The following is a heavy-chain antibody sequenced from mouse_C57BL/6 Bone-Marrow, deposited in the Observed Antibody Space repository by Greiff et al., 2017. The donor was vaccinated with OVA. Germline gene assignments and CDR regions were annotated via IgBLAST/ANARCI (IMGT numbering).Heavy chain of an antibody. CDR2: IRSKSNNYAT. D-gene: IGHD2-3*01. J-gene: IGHJ1*03. Sequence: EVKLVESGGGLVQPKGSLKLSCAASGFSFNTYAMNWVRQAPGKGLEWVARIRSKSNNYATYYADSVKDRFTISRDDSESMLYLQMNNLKTEDTAMYHCVRHDVYWYFDVWGTGTTVTVSS. CDR3: VRHDVYWYFDV. CDR1: GFSFNTYA. V-gene: IGHV10-1*01.